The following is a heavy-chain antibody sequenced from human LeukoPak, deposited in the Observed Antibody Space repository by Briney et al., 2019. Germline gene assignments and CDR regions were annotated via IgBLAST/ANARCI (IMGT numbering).Heavy chain of an antibody. CDR1: GGCFSGDY. CDR3: AGPSGDYASDAFDI. D-gene: IGHD4-17*01. CDR2: INHSGST. J-gene: IGHJ3*02. Sequence: SETLSLTCAVYGGCFSGDYWSWIRQPPGKGLEWIGEINHSGSTNYNPSLKSRVTISVDTSKNQFSLKLSSVTAADTAVYYCAGPSGDYASDAFDIWGQGTMVTVSS. V-gene: IGHV4-34*01.